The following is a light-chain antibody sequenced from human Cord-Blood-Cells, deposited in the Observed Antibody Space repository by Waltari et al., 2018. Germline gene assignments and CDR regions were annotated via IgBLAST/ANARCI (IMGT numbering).Light chain of an antibody. J-gene: IGLJ1*01. CDR1: SSDVGGYNY. V-gene: IGLV2-14*01. CDR2: EVS. CDR3: SSYTSSSTYV. Sequence: QSALTQPASVSGSPGQSITISCTGTSSDVGGYNYVSWYQQHPGKAPKPMIYEVSNRPSGGSSRFSGSKSGNTASLTISGRQAEDEADYYCSSYTSSSTYVFGTGTKVTVL.